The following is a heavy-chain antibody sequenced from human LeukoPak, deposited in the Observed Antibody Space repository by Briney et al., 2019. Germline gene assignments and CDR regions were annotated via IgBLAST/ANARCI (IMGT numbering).Heavy chain of an antibody. CDR3: ARVIGRYDYGDFDY. D-gene: IGHD4-17*01. V-gene: IGHV3-30-3*01. J-gene: IGHJ4*02. Sequence: GGSLRLSCAASGFTFSSYAMHWVRQAPGKGLEWVAVISYDGSNKYYADSVKGRFTISRDNSKNTLYLQMNSLRAEDTAVYYCARVIGRYDYGDFDYWGQGTLVTVSS. CDR1: GFTFSSYA. CDR2: ISYDGSNK.